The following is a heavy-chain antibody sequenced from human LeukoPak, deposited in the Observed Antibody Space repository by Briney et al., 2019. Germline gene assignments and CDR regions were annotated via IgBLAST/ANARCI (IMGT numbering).Heavy chain of an antibody. J-gene: IGHJ6*02. CDR3: ARGREYQLPPGIYGMDV. Sequence: PGGSLRLSCAASGFTFSDYYMSWIRPAPGKGLEGVSYISSSGSTIYYADSVKGRFTISRDNAKNSLYLQMNSLRAEDTAVYYCARGREYQLPPGIYGMDVWGQGTTVTVSS. CDR1: GFTFSDYY. CDR2: ISSSGSTI. D-gene: IGHD2-2*01. V-gene: IGHV3-11*01.